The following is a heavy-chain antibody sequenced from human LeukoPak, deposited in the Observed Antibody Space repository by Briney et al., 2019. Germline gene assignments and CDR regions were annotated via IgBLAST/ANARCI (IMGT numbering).Heavy chain of an antibody. CDR1: GGSISSSSYY. CDR2: IYYSGST. V-gene: IGHV4-39*07. J-gene: IGHJ4*02. CDR3: AREQYKTYYYGSSDGY. Sequence: SETLSLTCTVSGGSISSSSYYWGWIRQPPGKGLEWIGSIYYSGSTYYNPSLKSRVTISVDTSKNQFSLKLSSVTAADTAVYYCAREQYKTYYYGSSDGYWGQGTLVTVSS. D-gene: IGHD3-22*01.